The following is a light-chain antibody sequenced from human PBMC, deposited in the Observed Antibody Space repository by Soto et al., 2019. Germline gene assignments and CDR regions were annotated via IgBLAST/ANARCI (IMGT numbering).Light chain of an antibody. CDR3: QKYGNFWT. Sequence: EIVMTQSPATLSVSPGERATLSFRASQSVNSYLAWYQQKPGQAPRLLIYDASSRATGIPDRFSGSGSGTDFSLTIRRLEPDDFAVYYCQKYGNFWTFGQGTKVDIK. J-gene: IGKJ1*01. CDR1: QSVNSY. V-gene: IGKV3-20*01. CDR2: DAS.